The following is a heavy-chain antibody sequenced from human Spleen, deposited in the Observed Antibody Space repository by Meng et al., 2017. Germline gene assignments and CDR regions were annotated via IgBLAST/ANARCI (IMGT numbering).Heavy chain of an antibody. J-gene: IGHJ4*02. CDR2: IKSKTDGGTT. V-gene: IGHV3-15*01. CDR3: TTDEWN. D-gene: IGHD3-3*01. CDR1: DFAFNAFT. Sequence: GESLKISCVASDFAFNAFTMNWVRQAPGKGLEWVGRIKSKTDGGTTDYAAPVKGRFTISRDDSRNTLYLQMNGLQTEDTAIYYCTTDEWNWGQGTQVTVSS.